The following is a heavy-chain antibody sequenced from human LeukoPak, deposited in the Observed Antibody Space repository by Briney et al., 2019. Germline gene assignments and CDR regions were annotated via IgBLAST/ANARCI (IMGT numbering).Heavy chain of an antibody. CDR2: ISGSDGST. J-gene: IGHJ6*03. Sequence: GGSLRLSCAASGFTFSSYAMGWVRQAPGKGLEWVSAISGSDGSTYYADSVKGRFTISRDNSKNTLYLQMNSLRAEETAVYYCAKDEDDYYYYMDVWGKGTTVTVSS. CDR3: AKDEDDYYYYMDV. CDR1: GFTFSSYA. V-gene: IGHV3-23*01. D-gene: IGHD2-15*01.